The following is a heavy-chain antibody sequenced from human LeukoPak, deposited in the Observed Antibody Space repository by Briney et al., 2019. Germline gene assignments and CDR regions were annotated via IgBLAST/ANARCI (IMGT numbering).Heavy chain of an antibody. J-gene: IGHJ3*02. CDR2: INHSGST. Sequence: PSETLSLTCAVYGGSFSGYYWSWIRQPPGKGLEWIGEINHSGSTNYNPSLKSRVTISVDTSKNQFSLKLSSVTAADTAVYYCARVQARAFDIWGQGTMVTVSS. CDR3: ARVQARAFDI. V-gene: IGHV4-34*01. CDR1: GGSFSGYY. D-gene: IGHD4-11*01.